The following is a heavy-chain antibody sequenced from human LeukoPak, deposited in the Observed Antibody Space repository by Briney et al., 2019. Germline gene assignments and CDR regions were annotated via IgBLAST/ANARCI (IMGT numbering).Heavy chain of an antibody. D-gene: IGHD2-15*01. Sequence: GGSLRLSCAASGFTFSSYAMNWVRQTPRKGLEWVSYISTSGLTIYYADSVKGRFTISRDNAKNSLYLQMNSLRAEDTAIYCCARAGCSSGSCYKTTFDIWGQGTMVTVSS. J-gene: IGHJ3*02. V-gene: IGHV3-48*03. CDR3: ARAGCSSGSCYKTTFDI. CDR1: GFTFSSYA. CDR2: ISTSGLTI.